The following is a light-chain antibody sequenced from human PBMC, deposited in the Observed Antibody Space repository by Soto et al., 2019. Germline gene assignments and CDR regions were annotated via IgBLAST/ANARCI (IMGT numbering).Light chain of an antibody. CDR1: QTVSSNY. CDR3: QQYGSSPGT. J-gene: IGKJ1*01. Sequence: EIVLTQSPGTLSLSPGERATLSCRASQTVSSNYLAWYQHKPGQGPRLLIYGASSRATGIPHRFSGSGSGTDFALTISGLEPDDFAVYYCQQYGSSPGTFGQGSKVEIK. V-gene: IGKV3-20*01. CDR2: GAS.